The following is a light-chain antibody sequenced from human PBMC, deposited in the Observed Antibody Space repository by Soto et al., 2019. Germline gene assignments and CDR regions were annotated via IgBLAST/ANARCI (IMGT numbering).Light chain of an antibody. CDR2: DVS. CDR3: SSYSSRNTHV. Sequence: QSALTQPASVSGSPGQSITISCTGTSSDVGGYNYVSWYQQHPGKAPKLMIYDVSNRPSGVSNRFSGSKSGNTASQTISGLQAEDEADYYCSSYSSRNTHVFGTGTKLTVL. V-gene: IGLV2-14*03. CDR1: SSDVGGYNY. J-gene: IGLJ1*01.